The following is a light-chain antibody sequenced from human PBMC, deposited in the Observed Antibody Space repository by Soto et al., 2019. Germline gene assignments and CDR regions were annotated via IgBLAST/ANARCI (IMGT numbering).Light chain of an antibody. CDR2: DAS. Sequence: DIQMTQSPSTLSASVGDRVTITCRASQSISSWLAWYQQKPGKAPKLLIYDASSLESGVPSRFSGSGSGTEFTLTISSLQPDGFATYYCQQYNSYPWTFGQGTKVDIK. J-gene: IGKJ1*01. CDR3: QQYNSYPWT. CDR1: QSISSW. V-gene: IGKV1-5*01.